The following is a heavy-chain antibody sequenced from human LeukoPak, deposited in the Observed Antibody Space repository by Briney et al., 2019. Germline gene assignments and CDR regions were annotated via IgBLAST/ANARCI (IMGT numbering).Heavy chain of an antibody. J-gene: IGHJ5*02. CDR2: INHSGST. Sequence: SETLSLTCAVYGGSFSGYYWSWIRQPPGKGLEWIGEINHSGSTNYNPSLKSRVTISVDTSKNQFSLKLSSVTAADTAVYYCARSDNAVSNWFDPWGQETLVTVSS. V-gene: IGHV4-34*01. CDR1: GGSFSGYY. CDR3: ARSDNAVSNWFDP. D-gene: IGHD1-14*01.